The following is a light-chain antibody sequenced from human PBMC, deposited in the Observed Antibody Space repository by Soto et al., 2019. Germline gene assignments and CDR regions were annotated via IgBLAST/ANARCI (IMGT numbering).Light chain of an antibody. CDR2: KSS. Sequence: DLQMTQSPSTLSASVGDRVTITCRASQSISSWLAWYQQKPGKAPKLLIYKSSSLESGVPSRFSGSGSGTEFTLTISSLQPDDFATYYCQHYNSYPWTFGQGTKVELK. V-gene: IGKV1-5*03. CDR1: QSISSW. J-gene: IGKJ1*01. CDR3: QHYNSYPWT.